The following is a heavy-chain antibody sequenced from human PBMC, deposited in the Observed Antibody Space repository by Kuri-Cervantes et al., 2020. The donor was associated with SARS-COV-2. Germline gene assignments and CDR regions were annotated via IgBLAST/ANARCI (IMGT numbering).Heavy chain of an antibody. CDR3: AKGWNSLDP. V-gene: IGHV3-23*01. D-gene: IGHD1-1*01. CDR1: GFTFSSNA. CDR2: ISGSGRST. Sequence: GESLKISCAGSGFTFSSNAMTWVRQAPGKGLAWVSGISGSGRSTYYADSVKGRFTILRDNSKNTLHLQMNSLRAEDTAVYYCAKGWNSLDPWGQGTLVTVSS. J-gene: IGHJ5*02.